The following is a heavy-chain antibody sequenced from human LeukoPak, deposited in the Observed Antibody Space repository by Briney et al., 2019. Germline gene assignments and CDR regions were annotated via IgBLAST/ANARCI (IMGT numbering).Heavy chain of an antibody. Sequence: PGGSLRLSCAASEFIFSNYGMSWVRQAPGKGLEWVSSISFSSTHIYYADSIQGRFTISRDNAENSLYLQMNSLRAEDTAVHYCARGHYSSSSGFYYYYMDVWGRGTTVTVSS. J-gene: IGHJ6*03. CDR2: ISFSSTHI. V-gene: IGHV3-21*06. D-gene: IGHD6-6*01. CDR3: ARGHYSSSSGFYYYYMDV. CDR1: EFIFSNYG.